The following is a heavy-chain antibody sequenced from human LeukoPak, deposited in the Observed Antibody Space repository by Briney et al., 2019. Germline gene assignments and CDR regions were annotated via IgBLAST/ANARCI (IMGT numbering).Heavy chain of an antibody. CDR3: AKNSGSYCDY. Sequence: GGSLRLSCAASGFTFSTYAMTWVRQAPGKGLEWVSGITGGGGGTFYTDSVKGRFTISRDNSKNTVYLQMNSLRAEDTAVYYCAKNSGSYCDYWGQGTLVTVSS. CDR2: ITGGGGGT. J-gene: IGHJ4*02. CDR1: GFTFSTYA. V-gene: IGHV3-23*01. D-gene: IGHD1-26*01.